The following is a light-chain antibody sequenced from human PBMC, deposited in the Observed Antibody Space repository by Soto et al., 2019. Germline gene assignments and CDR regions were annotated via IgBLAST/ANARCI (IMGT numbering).Light chain of an antibody. CDR3: QTSHSGLIGLI. CDR2: GTS. CDR1: SFNIGRNP. Sequence: QSVLTQPPSASGTPGQRVTISCSGSSFNIGRNPVNWYQQFPGTAPKLLLSGTSHRPSGVPDRFSGSRSGTSASLAITGLQADDEADYYCQTSHSGLIGLIFGTGTKVTVL. J-gene: IGLJ1*01. V-gene: IGLV1-44*01.